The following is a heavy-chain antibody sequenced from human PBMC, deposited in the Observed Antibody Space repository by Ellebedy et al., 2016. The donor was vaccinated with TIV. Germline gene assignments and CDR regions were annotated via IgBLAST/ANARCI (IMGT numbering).Heavy chain of an antibody. V-gene: IGHV3-7*03. CDR3: ATDLNWSGF. CDR1: GFTFSDYW. D-gene: IGHD3-3*01. J-gene: IGHJ4*02. Sequence: GVSLKISCAASGFTFSDYWMTWVRQAPGKGLECVANIHKDGSEKYYVDSVKGRFTISRDNAKNSLYLHMNSLRADDTAVYYCATDLNWSGFWGQGTQVTVSS. CDR2: IHKDGSEK.